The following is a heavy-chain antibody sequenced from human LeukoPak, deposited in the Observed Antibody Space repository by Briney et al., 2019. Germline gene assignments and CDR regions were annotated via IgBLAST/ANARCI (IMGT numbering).Heavy chain of an antibody. D-gene: IGHD3-3*01. J-gene: IGHJ4*02. CDR2: INTNTGNP. Sequence: ASVEVSCKASGYTFTSYAMNWERQAPGQGLEWMGWINTNTGNPTYAQGFTGRFVFSLDTSVSTAYLQISSLKAEDTAVYYCARGGWHYDFWSGYPDYWGQGTLVTVSS. V-gene: IGHV7-4-1*02. CDR3: ARGGWHYDFWSGYPDY. CDR1: GYTFTSYA.